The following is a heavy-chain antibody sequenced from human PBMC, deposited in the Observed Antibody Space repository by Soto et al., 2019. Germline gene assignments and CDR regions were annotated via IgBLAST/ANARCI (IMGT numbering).Heavy chain of an antibody. Sequence: QLQLQESGPGLVKPSETLSLTCTVSGGSISSSNYYWGWIRQPPGKGLEWIGSIYYSGSTYYNPSLKSRVSISVDTSMNQFSLKLSSVTAADTAVFYCARPPRYFSYYHYVDVWGKGTTVTVSS. CDR3: ARPPRYFSYYHYVDV. CDR2: IYYSGST. J-gene: IGHJ6*03. CDR1: GGSISSSNYY. V-gene: IGHV4-39*01. D-gene: IGHD3-9*01.